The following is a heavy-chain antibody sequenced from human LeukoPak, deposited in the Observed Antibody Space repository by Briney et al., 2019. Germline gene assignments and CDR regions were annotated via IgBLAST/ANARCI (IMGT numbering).Heavy chain of an antibody. Sequence: ASVKVSCKASGGTFSSYAISWVRQAPGQGLEWMGRIIPIFGIANYAQKFQGRVTITADKSTSTAYTELSSLRSEDTAVYYCARDLRGLYDFWSGSTNWFDPWGQGTLVTVSS. CDR2: IIPIFGIA. V-gene: IGHV1-69*04. CDR3: ARDLRGLYDFWSGSTNWFDP. D-gene: IGHD3-3*01. CDR1: GGTFSSYA. J-gene: IGHJ5*02.